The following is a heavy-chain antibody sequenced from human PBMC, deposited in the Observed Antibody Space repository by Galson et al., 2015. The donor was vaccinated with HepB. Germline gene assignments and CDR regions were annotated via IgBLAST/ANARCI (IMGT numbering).Heavy chain of an antibody. J-gene: IGHJ4*02. CDR1: GFTFSDYY. Sequence: SLRLSCAASGFTFSDYYMSWIRQAPGKGLEWVSYISSSGSTIYYADSVKGRFTISRDNAKNSLYLQMNSLRAEDTAVYYCAGTYCGGDCYGDYWGQGTLVTVSS. CDR2: ISSSGSTI. V-gene: IGHV3-11*01. CDR3: AGTYCGGDCYGDY. D-gene: IGHD2-21*02.